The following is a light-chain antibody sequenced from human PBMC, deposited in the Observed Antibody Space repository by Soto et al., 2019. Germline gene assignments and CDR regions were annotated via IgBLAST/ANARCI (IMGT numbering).Light chain of an antibody. Sequence: EVVLTQSPGTLSLSPGERATLSCRASQSVSKYFVWYQQKPGQAPRLLIYGASSRASGIPDRFSGSGSGTDFTLTINRLGPEDSAVYYCQQYGTSPPAYTFGQGTKLEIK. V-gene: IGKV3-20*01. CDR2: GAS. CDR1: QSVSKY. CDR3: QQYGTSPPAYT. J-gene: IGKJ2*01.